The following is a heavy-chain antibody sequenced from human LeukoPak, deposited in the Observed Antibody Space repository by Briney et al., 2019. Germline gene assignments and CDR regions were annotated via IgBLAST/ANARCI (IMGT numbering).Heavy chain of an antibody. V-gene: IGHV3-23*01. Sequence: GGSLRLSCAASGFTFSSYVMSWVRQAPGKGLEWVSAISGSTVSTYYADSVKGRFTISRDNSKNTLYLQMNSLRAEDTAVYYCARFLLREGDFDYWGQGTLVTVSS. J-gene: IGHJ4*02. CDR3: ARFLLREGDFDY. D-gene: IGHD2-21*01. CDR2: ISGSTVST. CDR1: GFTFSSYV.